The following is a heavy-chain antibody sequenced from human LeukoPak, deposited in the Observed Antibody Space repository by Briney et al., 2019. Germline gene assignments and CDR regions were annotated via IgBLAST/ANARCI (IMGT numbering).Heavy chain of an antibody. D-gene: IGHD3-16*01. J-gene: IGHJ4*02. CDR3: AKDSRWGSVDDY. CDR1: GLTFSNYA. Sequence: GGSLRLSCVASGLTFSNYAMTWVRQAPGKGLEWVSSIGGRGGSTYYAQPVKGRFTISRDNSKNTLYLQMNSLRAEDTAVYYCAKDSRWGSVDDYWGQGTLVTVSS. CDR2: IGGRGGST. V-gene: IGHV3-23*01.